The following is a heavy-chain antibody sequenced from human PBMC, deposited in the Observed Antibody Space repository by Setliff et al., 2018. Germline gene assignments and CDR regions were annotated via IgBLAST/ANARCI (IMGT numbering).Heavy chain of an antibody. CDR2: ISYSGTP. CDR1: DDSFTSSRYY. Sequence: KTSETLSLTCTVPDDSFTSSRYYWGWIRQAPGSGLEWIGSISYSGTPYYNASVESRVTISIDTSRNQFSLELRSVTVADTATYYCVRPGGTTVVARHFDYWGSGILVTVS. D-gene: IGHD2-15*01. V-gene: IGHV4-39*01. J-gene: IGHJ4*01. CDR3: VRPGGTTVVARHFDY.